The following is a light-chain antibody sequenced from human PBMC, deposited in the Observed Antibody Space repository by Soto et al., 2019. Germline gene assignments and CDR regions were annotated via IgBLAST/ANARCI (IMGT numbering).Light chain of an antibody. CDR3: QQYGSSLRMCA. CDR2: GAS. CDR1: QSVGSSY. V-gene: IGKV3-20*01. Sequence: EIVLTQSPGTLSLSPGERATLSCRASQSVGSSYLAWYQQKPRQAPRLLISGASSRATGIPVRFSGSGSGTVFTLNIHRLEPEDFAVYYCQQYGSSLRMCAFGQGTQLAIK. J-gene: IGKJ2*02.